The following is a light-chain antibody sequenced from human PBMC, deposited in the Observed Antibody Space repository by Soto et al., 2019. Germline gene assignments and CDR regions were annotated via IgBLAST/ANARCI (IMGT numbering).Light chain of an antibody. V-gene: IGKV3-20*01. CDR3: QQYGSSPWT. Sequence: EIVLTQSPGTLSLSPGERATLSCRAIQRVSNSHLAWYQQKPGQAPRLLIYGASSRATGIPDRFSGSGSGTDFTLTISRLEPEDFAVYYCQQYGSSPWTFGQGTKVDIK. J-gene: IGKJ1*01. CDR2: GAS. CDR1: QRVSNSH.